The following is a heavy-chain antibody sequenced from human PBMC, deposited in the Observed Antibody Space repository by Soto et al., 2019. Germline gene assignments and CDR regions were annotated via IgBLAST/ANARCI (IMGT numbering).Heavy chain of an antibody. CDR2: IKQDGSEK. J-gene: IGHJ4*02. D-gene: IGHD5-12*01. V-gene: IGHV3-7*01. CDR1: GFTFSSYW. Sequence: GGSLRLSCTASGFTFSSYWMSWVRQAPGKGLEWVANIKQDGSEKYYVDSVKGRFTISRDNAKNSLYLQMNSLRAEDTAVYYCARDIFGGGGYDWDYWGQGTLVTVSS. CDR3: ARDIFGGGGYDWDY.